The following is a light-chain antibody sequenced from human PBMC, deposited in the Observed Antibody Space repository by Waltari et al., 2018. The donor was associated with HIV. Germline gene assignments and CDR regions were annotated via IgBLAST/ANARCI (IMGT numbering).Light chain of an antibody. V-gene: IGLV2-8*01. CDR3: ASYAGRNNLV. CDR2: EVY. Sequence: QSALTQPASVSGSPGQSITISCTGTSRDVGGYNYVSWYKQHPGEAPKVVIFEVYQRPGGVPVRLSGAKSGNTASLTVSGLQAEDEATYYCASYAGRNNLVFGGGTKLTVL. J-gene: IGLJ2*01. CDR1: SRDVGGYNY.